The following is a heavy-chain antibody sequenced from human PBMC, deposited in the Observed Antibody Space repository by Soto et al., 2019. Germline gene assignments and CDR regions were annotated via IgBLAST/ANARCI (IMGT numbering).Heavy chain of an antibody. CDR3: ASGLQQLAHYYYGMDV. V-gene: IGHV1-69*02. J-gene: IGHJ6*02. D-gene: IGHD6-13*01. CDR1: GYTFTSYT. Sequence: SVKVSWKASGYTFTSYTISWVRQAPGQGLEWMGRIIPILGIANYAQKFQGRGTITADKSTSTAYMELSSLRSEDTAVYYCASGLQQLAHYYYGMDVWGQGTTVTVSS. CDR2: IIPILGIA.